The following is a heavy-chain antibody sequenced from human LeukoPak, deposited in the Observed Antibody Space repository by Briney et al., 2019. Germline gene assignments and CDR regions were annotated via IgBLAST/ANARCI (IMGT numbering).Heavy chain of an antibody. V-gene: IGHV3-48*04. J-gene: IGHJ4*02. Sequence: HPGRSLRLSCAASGFTFSSFSMNWVRQAPGKGLEWVSYISSSSSTIYYADSVKGRFTISRDNAKNSLYLQMNSLRAEDTAVYYCARDSYGSGSYYRIDYWGQGTLVTVSS. D-gene: IGHD3-10*01. CDR2: ISSSSSTI. CDR1: GFTFSSFS. CDR3: ARDSYGSGSYYRIDY.